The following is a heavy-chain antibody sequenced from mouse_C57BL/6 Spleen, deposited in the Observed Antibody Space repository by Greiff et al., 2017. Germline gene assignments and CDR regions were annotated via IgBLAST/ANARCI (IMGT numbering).Heavy chain of an antibody. CDR1: GYTFTGYW. V-gene: IGHV1-9*01. D-gene: IGHD1-1*01. Sequence: QVQLKQSGAELMKPGASVKLSCTATGYTFTGYWMEWVKQRPGHGLEWIGEILPGGGSTNYNAKFKGKGTFTADTSSNTAYMQLSSLTTEDSAIYYCARDGSIPFAYWGQGTLVTVSA. CDR3: ARDGSIPFAY. CDR2: ILPGGGST. J-gene: IGHJ3*01.